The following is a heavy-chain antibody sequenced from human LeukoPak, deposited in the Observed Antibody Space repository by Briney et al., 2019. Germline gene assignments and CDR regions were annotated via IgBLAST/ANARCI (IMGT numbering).Heavy chain of an antibody. Sequence: ASVKVSCKASGYTFTSYGISWVRQAPGQGLEWMGWISAYNGNTNYAQKLQVRVTMTTDTSTSTAYMELRSLRSDDTAVYYCARDEKDDFWSGQIDPWGQGTLVTVSS. D-gene: IGHD3-3*01. CDR2: ISAYNGNT. V-gene: IGHV1-18*01. J-gene: IGHJ5*02. CDR1: GYTFTSYG. CDR3: ARDEKDDFWSGQIDP.